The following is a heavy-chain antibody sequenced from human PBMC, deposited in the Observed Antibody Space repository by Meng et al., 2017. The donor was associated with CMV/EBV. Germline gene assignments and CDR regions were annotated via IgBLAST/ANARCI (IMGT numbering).Heavy chain of an antibody. D-gene: IGHD2-8*01. CDR3: ARDSGRMNY. CDR1: GFTFSSYW. Sequence: GESLKISCAASGFTFSSYWMSWVRQAPGKGLEWVANIKQDGSEKYYVDSVKGRFTISRDNGKNSVYLQMNSLRAEDTAVYYCARDSGRMNYWGQGTLVTVS. CDR2: IKQDGSEK. J-gene: IGHJ4*02. V-gene: IGHV3-7*01.